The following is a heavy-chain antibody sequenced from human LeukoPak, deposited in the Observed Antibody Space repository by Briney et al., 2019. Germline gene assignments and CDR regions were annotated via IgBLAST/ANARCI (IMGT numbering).Heavy chain of an antibody. CDR2: IYDSGSA. D-gene: IGHD1-1*01. CDR1: GSSISSDYY. J-gene: IGHJ4*02. Sequence: PSETLSLTCTVSGSSISSDYYWGWIRQPPGKGLEWIGSIYDSGSAYYNPSLKSRVVISADPSKNQFSLKLTSVTAADTAVYYCARENYNWNDFDYWGQGTLVTVSS. CDR3: ARENYNWNDFDY. V-gene: IGHV4-38-2*02.